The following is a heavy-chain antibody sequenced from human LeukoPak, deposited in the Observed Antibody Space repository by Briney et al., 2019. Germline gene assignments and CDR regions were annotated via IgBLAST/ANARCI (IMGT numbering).Heavy chain of an antibody. V-gene: IGHV4-39*01. J-gene: IGHJ5*02. CDR2: IYYSGST. D-gene: IGHD5-18*01. CDR3: ARQTDTAMGWFDP. CDR1: GGSISSSSYY. Sequence: PSETLSLTCTVSGGSISSSSYYWGWIRQPPGKGLEWIGSIYYSGSTYYNPSLKSRVTIPVDTSKNQFSLKLSSVTAADTAVYYCARQTDTAMGWFDPWGQGTLVTVSS.